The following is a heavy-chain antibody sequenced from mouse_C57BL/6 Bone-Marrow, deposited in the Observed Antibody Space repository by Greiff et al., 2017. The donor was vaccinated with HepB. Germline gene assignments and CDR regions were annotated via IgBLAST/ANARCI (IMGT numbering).Heavy chain of an antibody. CDR1: GYSITSGYY. Sequence: EVQLQESGPGLVKPSQSLSLTCSVTGYSITSGYYWNWIRQFPGNKLEWMGYISYDGSNNYNPSLKNRISITRDTSKNQFFLKLNSVTTEDTATYYCARGLCAWFAYWGQGTLVTVSA. V-gene: IGHV3-6*01. CDR2: ISYDGSN. CDR3: ARGLCAWFAY. J-gene: IGHJ3*01.